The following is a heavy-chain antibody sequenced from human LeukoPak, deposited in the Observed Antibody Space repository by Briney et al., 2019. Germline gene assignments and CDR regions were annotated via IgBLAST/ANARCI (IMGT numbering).Heavy chain of an antibody. D-gene: IGHD2-15*01. J-gene: IGHJ5*02. Sequence: PGGSLRLSCAASGFTFNNYWMSWVRQVPGKGLQWVANIKQDGSAKFYVDSVKGRFTISRDNAKNSLYLQMNSLRAEDTAVYYCARDQMVVIPWGQGTLVTVSS. V-gene: IGHV3-7*01. CDR1: GFTFNNYW. CDR3: ARDQMVVIP. CDR2: IKQDGSAK.